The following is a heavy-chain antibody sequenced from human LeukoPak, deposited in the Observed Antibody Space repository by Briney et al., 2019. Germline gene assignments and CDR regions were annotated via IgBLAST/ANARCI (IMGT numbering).Heavy chain of an antibody. V-gene: IGHV3-30*18. D-gene: IGHD3-10*01. CDR3: VKDYSGSGSVDY. Sequence: GGSLRLSCAASGFSFSRYDMHWVRQAPGKGLEWVAIISYDGSFKYYGDSVKGRFTISRDNSKNTLFLRMNSLSAEDTAVYNCVKDYSGSGSVDYWGQGTLVTVSS. CDR1: GFSFSRYD. CDR2: ISYDGSFK. J-gene: IGHJ4*02.